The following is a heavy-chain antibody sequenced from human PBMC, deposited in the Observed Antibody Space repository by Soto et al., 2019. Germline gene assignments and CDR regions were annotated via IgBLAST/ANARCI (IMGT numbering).Heavy chain of an antibody. Sequence: AASVKVSCKASGYTFTSYGISWVRQAPGQGLEWMGWISAYNGNTNYAQKLQGRVTMTTDTSTSTAYMELRSLRSDDTAVYYCARDLRFATYGSGSYPRVNWFDPWGQGTLLTV. CDR3: ARDLRFATYGSGSYPRVNWFDP. D-gene: IGHD3-10*01. CDR2: ISAYNGNT. J-gene: IGHJ5*02. V-gene: IGHV1-18*01. CDR1: GYTFTSYG.